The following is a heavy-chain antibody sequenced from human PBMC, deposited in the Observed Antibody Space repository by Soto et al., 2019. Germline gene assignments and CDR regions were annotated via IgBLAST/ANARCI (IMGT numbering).Heavy chain of an antibody. J-gene: IGHJ3*02. CDR1: GGSINSYY. V-gene: IGHV4-59*08. Sequence: SETLSLTCTVSGGSINSYYWGWIRQPPGKGLEWIGYIYYSGSTYYNPSLKSRVTISVDASKNQFSLKLSSVTAADTAVYYCAKGGSGSYSNAFDIWGQGTMVTVS. CDR3: AKGGSGSYSNAFDI. D-gene: IGHD3-10*01. CDR2: IYYSGST.